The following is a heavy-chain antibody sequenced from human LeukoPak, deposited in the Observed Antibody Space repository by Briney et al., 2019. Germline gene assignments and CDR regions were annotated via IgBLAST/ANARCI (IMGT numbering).Heavy chain of an antibody. CDR2: IYTSGST. CDR3: ARARALRPRPQGFDP. J-gene: IGHJ5*02. V-gene: IGHV4-61*02. CDR1: GGSISSGSYY. Sequence: SETLSLTCTVSGGSISSGSYYWSWIRQPAGRGLEWIGRIYTSGSTNYNPSLKSRVTISVDTSKDQFSLKLSSVTAADTAVYYCARARALRPRPQGFDPWGQGTLVTVSS.